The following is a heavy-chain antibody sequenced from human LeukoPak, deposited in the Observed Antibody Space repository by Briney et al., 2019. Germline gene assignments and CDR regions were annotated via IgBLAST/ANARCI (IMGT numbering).Heavy chain of an antibody. CDR1: GYTLTELS. D-gene: IGHD6-19*01. CDR3: ATSIAVAANGFDY. J-gene: IGHJ4*02. V-gene: IGHV1-24*01. CDR2: FDPEDGEI. Sequence: ASVKVSCKVSGYTLTELSLHWVRQAPGKGLEWMGGFDPEDGEIIYAQKFQGRVTMTEDTSTDTAYMELSSLRSEDTAVYYCATSIAVAANGFDYWGQGTQVTVSS.